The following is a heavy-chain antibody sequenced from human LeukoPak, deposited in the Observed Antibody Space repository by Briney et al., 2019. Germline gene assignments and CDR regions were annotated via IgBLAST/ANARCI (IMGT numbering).Heavy chain of an antibody. CDR3: ARGLSLLWFGELFPTDNWFYP. V-gene: IGHV4-34*01. D-gene: IGHD3-10*01. CDR2: INHSGST. CDR1: GGSFRGYY. Sequence: SETLSLTCAVYGGSFRGYYWSWIRQPPGKGLEWIGEINHSGSTNYNPSLKSRVTISVDTSKNQFSLKLSSVTAADTAVYYCARGLSLLWFGELFPTDNWFYPRGQGKLVTVSS. J-gene: IGHJ5*02.